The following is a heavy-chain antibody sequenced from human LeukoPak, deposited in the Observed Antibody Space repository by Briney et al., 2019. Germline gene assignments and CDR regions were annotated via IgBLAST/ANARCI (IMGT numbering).Heavy chain of an antibody. V-gene: IGHV3-74*01. CDR1: EFTFSSYS. D-gene: IGHD5-12*01. CDR2: INSDGSST. Sequence: SGGSLRLSCAASEFTFSSYSMNWVRQAPGKGLVWVSRINSDGSSTSYADSVKGRFAISRDNAKNTLYLQMNSLRAEDTAVYYCARDSGDYLFDYWGQGTLVTVSS. CDR3: ARDSGDYLFDY. J-gene: IGHJ4*02.